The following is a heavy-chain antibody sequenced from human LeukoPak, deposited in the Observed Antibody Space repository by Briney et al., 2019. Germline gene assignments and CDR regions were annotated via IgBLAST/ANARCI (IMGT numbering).Heavy chain of an antibody. Sequence: GGSLRLSCAASGFTFSSYAMHWVRQAPGKGLEWVAVISYDGSNKYYADSVKGRFTITRDNTRNSLFLQMYSLRAEDTAVYFCAREDGYCSGGNCYSYFDSWGQGTLVTVSS. CDR1: GFTFSSYA. CDR3: AREDGYCSGGNCYSYFDS. CDR2: ISYDGSNK. V-gene: IGHV3-30*04. J-gene: IGHJ4*02. D-gene: IGHD2-15*01.